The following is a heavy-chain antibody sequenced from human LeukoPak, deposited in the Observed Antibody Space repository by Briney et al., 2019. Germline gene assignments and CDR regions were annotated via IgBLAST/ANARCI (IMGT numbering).Heavy chain of an antibody. V-gene: IGHV1-2*02. D-gene: IGHD6-13*01. J-gene: IGHJ4*02. Sequence: ASVKVSCKASGGTFSSYIITWVRQAPGQGLEWMGWINPNSGGTNYAQKFQGRVTMTRDTSISTAYMELSRLRSDDTAVYYCARARLAAADPYFDYWGQGTLVTVSS. CDR1: GGTFSSYI. CDR3: ARARLAAADPYFDY. CDR2: INPNSGGT.